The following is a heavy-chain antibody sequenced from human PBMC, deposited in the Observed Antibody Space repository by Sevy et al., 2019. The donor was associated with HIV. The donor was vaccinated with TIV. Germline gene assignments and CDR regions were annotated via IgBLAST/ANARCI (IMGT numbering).Heavy chain of an antibody. CDR2: IYTSGST. CDR3: ARGGPPTSSGSYFDS. V-gene: IGHV4-4*07. CDR1: GGSISSYY. D-gene: IGHD1-26*01. J-gene: IGHJ4*02. Sequence: SETLSLTCTVSGGSISSYYRNWIRQPAGKGLEWIGRIYTSGSTNYNPSLKSRVTMSVDTSKNQFSLKLSSVTAADTAVYYCARGGPPTSSGSYFDSWGQGTLVTVSS.